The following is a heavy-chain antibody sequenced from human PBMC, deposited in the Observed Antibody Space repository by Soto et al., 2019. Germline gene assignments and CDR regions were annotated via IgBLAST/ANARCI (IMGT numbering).Heavy chain of an antibody. CDR3: ARDGLYGDYGHY. D-gene: IGHD4-17*01. J-gene: IGHJ4*02. CDR2: ISPFNGST. CDR1: GYPFTHYG. Sequence: ASVKVSCKSSGYPFTHYGITWVRQAPGQGLEWMGWISPFNGSTSYAQKFQGRVTMTRDTSTSTVYMELSSLRSEDTAVYYCARDGLYGDYGHYWGQGTLVTVSS. V-gene: IGHV1-18*01.